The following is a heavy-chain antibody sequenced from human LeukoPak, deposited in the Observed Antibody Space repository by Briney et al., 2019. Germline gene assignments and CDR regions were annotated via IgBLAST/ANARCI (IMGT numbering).Heavy chain of an antibody. V-gene: IGHV3-7*01. J-gene: IGHJ4*02. CDR1: GFSFRSDW. CDR2: INQDGREK. D-gene: IGHD6-19*01. Sequence: GGSLRLSCAASGFSFRSDWMTWFRQAPAKGLEWVANINQDGREKYYVDSVKGRFTVSRDNTKNSLYLQMNSLRAEDTAVYYCARDNVPAGLALDYWGQGTLVTVSS. CDR3: ARDNVPAGLALDY.